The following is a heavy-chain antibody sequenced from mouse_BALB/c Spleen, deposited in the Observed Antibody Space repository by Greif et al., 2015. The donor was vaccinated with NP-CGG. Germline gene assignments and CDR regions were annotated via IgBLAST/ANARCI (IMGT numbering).Heavy chain of an antibody. CDR2: ISTYYGDA. J-gene: IGHJ4*01. CDR3: ARSYYGRGYAMDY. D-gene: IGHD2-10*01. Sequence: QVQLQQSGAELVRPGVSVKISCKGSGYTFTDYAMHWVKQSHAKSLEWIGVISTYYGDASYNQKFKGKATMTVDKSSSTAYMELARLTSEDSAIYYCARSYYGRGYAMDYWGQGTSVTVSS. V-gene: IGHV1S137*01. CDR1: GYTFTDYA.